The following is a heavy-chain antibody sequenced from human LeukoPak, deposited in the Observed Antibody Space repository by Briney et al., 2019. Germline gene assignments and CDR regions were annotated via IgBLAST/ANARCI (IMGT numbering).Heavy chain of an antibody. Sequence: SETLSLTCTVSGGSISSGSYYWSWIRQPAGKGLEWIGRIYTSGSTNYNPSLKSRVTISVDTSKNQFSLKLSSVTAADTAVYYCARVKYCSGGSCYGGYYYYYMDVWGKGTTVTISS. CDR1: GGSISSGSYY. CDR3: ARVKYCSGGSCYGGYYYYYMDV. V-gene: IGHV4-61*02. D-gene: IGHD2-15*01. J-gene: IGHJ6*03. CDR2: IYTSGST.